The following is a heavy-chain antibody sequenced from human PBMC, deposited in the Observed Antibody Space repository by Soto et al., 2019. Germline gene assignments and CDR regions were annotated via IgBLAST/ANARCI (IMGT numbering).Heavy chain of an antibody. CDR1: GFTFSSYA. CDR3: AKDRWDIVVVPAATPVYYFDY. V-gene: IGHV3-23*01. Sequence: GGSLRLSCAASGFTFSSYAMSWVRQAPGKGLEWVSAISGSGGSTYYADSVKGRFTISRDNSKNTLYLQMNSLRAEDTAVYYCAKDRWDIVVVPAATPVYYFDYWGQGTLVTVSS. CDR2: ISGSGGST. J-gene: IGHJ4*02. D-gene: IGHD2-2*01.